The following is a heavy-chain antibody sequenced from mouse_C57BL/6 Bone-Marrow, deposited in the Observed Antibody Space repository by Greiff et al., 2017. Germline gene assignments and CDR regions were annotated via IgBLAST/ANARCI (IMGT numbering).Heavy chain of an antibody. V-gene: IGHV1-64*01. CDR1: GYTFTSYW. CDR3: ARDGSSPPYYAMDY. CDR2: IHPNSGST. D-gene: IGHD1-1*01. Sequence: QVQLQQPGAELVKPGASVKLSCKASGYTFTSYWMHWVKQRPGQGLEWIGMIHPNSGSTNYNEKFKSKATLTVDKSSSTAYMQLSSLTSEDSAVYYCARDGSSPPYYAMDYWGQGTSVTVSS. J-gene: IGHJ4*01.